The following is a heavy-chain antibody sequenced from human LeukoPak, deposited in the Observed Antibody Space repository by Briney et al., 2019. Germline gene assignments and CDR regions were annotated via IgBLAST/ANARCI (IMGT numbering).Heavy chain of an antibody. CDR2: IDPDGGGT. CDR1: GYTFTDYY. Sequence: ASVKVSCKASGYTFTDYYMHWVQQAPGQGLEWMGWIDPDGGGTNYAQMFQGRVTMTRDTSISTAYMELSSLRSDDTAIYYCARVSGRSGPFEYWGQGTLVTVSS. J-gene: IGHJ4*02. D-gene: IGHD3-3*01. V-gene: IGHV1-2*02. CDR3: ARVSGRSGPFEY.